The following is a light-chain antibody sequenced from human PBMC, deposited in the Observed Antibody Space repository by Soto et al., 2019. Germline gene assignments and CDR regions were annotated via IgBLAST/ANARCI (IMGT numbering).Light chain of an antibody. J-gene: IGLJ1*01. CDR3: SSYTSSSTSV. CDR2: DVS. Sequence: SAVSQAASVCGSPGQSITICCTGTSSDVGGYNYVSWYQQHPGKAPKLMIYDVSNRPSGVSNRFSGSKSGNTASLTISGLQAEDQADYYCSSYTSSSTSVFGTGTKVTAL. CDR1: SSDVGGYNY. V-gene: IGLV2-14*01.